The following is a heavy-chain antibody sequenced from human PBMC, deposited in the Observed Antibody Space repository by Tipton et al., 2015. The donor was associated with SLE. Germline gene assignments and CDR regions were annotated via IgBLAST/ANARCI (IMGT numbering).Heavy chain of an antibody. CDR3: AISLTGQQLLPTDAFDI. V-gene: IGHV3-23*01. CDR1: GFTFSSYA. CDR2: ISGSGGST. J-gene: IGHJ3*02. Sequence: SLRLSCAASGFTFSSYAMSWVRQAPGKGLEWVSAISGSGGSTYYADSVKGRFTISRDNSKNTLYLQMNSLRAEDTALYYCAISLTGQQLLPTDAFDIWGQGTMVTVSS. D-gene: IGHD6-13*01.